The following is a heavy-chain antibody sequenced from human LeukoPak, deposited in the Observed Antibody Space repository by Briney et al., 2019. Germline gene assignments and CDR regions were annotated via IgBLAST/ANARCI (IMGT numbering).Heavy chain of an antibody. CDR2: VSYGGSNK. Sequence: GGSLRLSCAAPGFTFESYTIHWVRQAPGKGLEWVALVSYGGSNKYYIDSVKGRFTISRDNSKNTLYLQMNSLRPEDTAVYYCARDYCRTTSCLESWGQGTLVTVSS. D-gene: IGHD2-2*01. CDR3: ARDYCRTTSCLES. CDR1: GFTFESYT. V-gene: IGHV3-30-3*01. J-gene: IGHJ4*02.